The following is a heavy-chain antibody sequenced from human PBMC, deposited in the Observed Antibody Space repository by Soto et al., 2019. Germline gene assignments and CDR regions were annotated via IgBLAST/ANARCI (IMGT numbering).Heavy chain of an antibody. D-gene: IGHD5-18*01. CDR1: GGTFSSYA. J-gene: IGHJ5*02. Sequence: QVQLVQSGAEVKKPGSSVKVSCKASGGTFSSYAISWVRQAPGQGLEWMGGIIPIFGTANYAQKFQGRVTITADKSTSTAYMELSSLRSEDTAMYYCASPVVDTAMYWWFDPWGQGTLVTVSS. CDR3: ASPVVDTAMYWWFDP. CDR2: IIPIFGTA. V-gene: IGHV1-69*06.